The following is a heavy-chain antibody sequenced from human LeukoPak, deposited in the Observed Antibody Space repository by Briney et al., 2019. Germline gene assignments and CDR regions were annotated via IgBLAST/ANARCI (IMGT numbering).Heavy chain of an antibody. CDR1: GFTFDDYA. J-gene: IGHJ4*02. Sequence: PGRPLRLSCAASGFTFDDYAMHWVRQAPGKGLEWVSGISWNSGSIGYADSVKGRFTISRDNAKNSLYLQMNSLRAEDTALYYCAKDRSHTVTTSSHFDYWGQGTLVTVSS. V-gene: IGHV3-9*01. D-gene: IGHD4-17*01. CDR3: AKDRSHTVTTSSHFDY. CDR2: ISWNSGSI.